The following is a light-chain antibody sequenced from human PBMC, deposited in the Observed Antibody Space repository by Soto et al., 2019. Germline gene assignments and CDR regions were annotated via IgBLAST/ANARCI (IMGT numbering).Light chain of an antibody. CDR3: QQSYSTPT. J-gene: IGKJ1*01. Sequence: HLTPPPPNLYASVGDRVTITCRAGQSIGSWLAWYQQKPGKAPKLLSCAASSLESGVPSRFSGSGSGTEFSLTTISRLQPEDSATYYHQQSYSTPTFGQGTKVDIK. CDR1: QSIGSW. V-gene: IGKV1-5*01. CDR2: AAS.